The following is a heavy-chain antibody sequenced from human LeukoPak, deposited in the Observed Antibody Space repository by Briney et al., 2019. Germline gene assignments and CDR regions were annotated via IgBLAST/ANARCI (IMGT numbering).Heavy chain of an antibody. CDR1: GFTFSGYS. Sequence: GGSLRLSCAASGFTFSGYSMNWVRQAPGRGLEWVSYISSSSSTIYYADSVKGRFTISRDNAKNSLYLQMNSLRDEDTAVYYCARGGESGNDYDFWSGYPHPNWFDPWGQGTLVTVSS. D-gene: IGHD3-3*01. CDR2: ISSSSSTI. CDR3: ARGGESGNDYDFWSGYPHPNWFDP. J-gene: IGHJ5*02. V-gene: IGHV3-48*02.